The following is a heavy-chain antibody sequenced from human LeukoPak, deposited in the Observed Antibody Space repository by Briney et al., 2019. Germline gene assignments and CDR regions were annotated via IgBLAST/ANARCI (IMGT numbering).Heavy chain of an antibody. J-gene: IGHJ3*02. CDR3: AKVRRMASIPAGAFDI. Sequence: GGSLRLSCAVSGFTFSSYAMFWVRQAPGKGLECVSSISGSGGSTYYTDSVKGRFTISRDNSKNTMYLQINSLRAEDTDVYYCAKVRRMASIPAGAFDIWGQGTMVAVSS. CDR1: GFTFSSYA. CDR2: ISGSGGST. D-gene: IGHD5-24*01. V-gene: IGHV3-23*01.